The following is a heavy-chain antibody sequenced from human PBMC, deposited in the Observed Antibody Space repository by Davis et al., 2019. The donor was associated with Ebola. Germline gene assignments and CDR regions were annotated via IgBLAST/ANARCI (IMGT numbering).Heavy chain of an antibody. V-gene: IGHV1-2*06. CDR2: INPNSDYT. CDR3: ARGGLMTTSSIDL. CDR1: GYTFTGYY. Sequence: AASVKVSCKASGYTFTGYYMHWVRQAPGQGLEWMGRINPNSDYTNYEQKFQGRVSMTRDTSITTAYMVLSRLTSDDTAVYYCARGGLMTTSSIDLWGRGTLVTVSS. J-gene: IGHJ2*01. D-gene: IGHD3-16*01.